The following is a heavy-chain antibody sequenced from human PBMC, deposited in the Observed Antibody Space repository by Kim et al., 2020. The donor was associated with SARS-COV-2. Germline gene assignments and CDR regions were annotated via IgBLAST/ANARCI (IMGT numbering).Heavy chain of an antibody. V-gene: IGHV4-34*01. Sequence: SETLSLTCAVYGGSFSGYYWSWIRQPPGKGLEWIGEINHSGSTNYNPSLKSRVTISVDTSKNQFSLKLSSVTAADTAVYYCARKGIVLTSTTLFDYWGQGTLVTVSS. D-gene: IGHD2-8*01. CDR2: INHSGST. CDR1: GGSFSGYY. CDR3: ARKGIVLTSTTLFDY. J-gene: IGHJ4*02.